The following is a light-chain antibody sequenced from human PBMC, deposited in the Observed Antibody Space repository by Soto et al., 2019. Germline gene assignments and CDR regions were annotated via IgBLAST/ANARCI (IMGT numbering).Light chain of an antibody. CDR3: QQFKSYNIT. V-gene: IGKV1-13*02. J-gene: IGKJ4*01. CDR1: QGISSA. Sequence: AIQLTQSPSSLSASVGDKVTITCRTSQGISSALAWFQQKPGKAPELLIYDASSLQSGVPSRFSGTGYRTDFTLTISSLQPEDFATFYCQQFKSYNITFGGGTK. CDR2: DAS.